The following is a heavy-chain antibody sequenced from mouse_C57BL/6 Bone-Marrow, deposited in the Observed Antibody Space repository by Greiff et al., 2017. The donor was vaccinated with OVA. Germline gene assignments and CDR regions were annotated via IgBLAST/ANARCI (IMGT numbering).Heavy chain of an antibody. D-gene: IGHD2-5*01. J-gene: IGHJ2*01. CDR3: ARRGDSNYVRWYFDY. CDR2: INSDGGST. CDR1: EYEFPSHD. Sequence: DVKLVESGGGLVQPGESLKLSCESNEYEFPSHDMSWVRKTPEKRLELVAAINSDGGSTYYPDTMERRFIISRDNTKKTLYLQMSSLRSEDTALYYCARRGDSNYVRWYFDYWGQGTTLIVSS. V-gene: IGHV5-2*03.